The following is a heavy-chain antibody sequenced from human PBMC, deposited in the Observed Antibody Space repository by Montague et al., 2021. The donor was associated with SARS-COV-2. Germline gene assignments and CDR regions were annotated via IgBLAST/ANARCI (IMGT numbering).Heavy chain of an antibody. J-gene: IGHJ4*02. Sequence: SETLSLTCSVSGGSFDSDNFFWGWIRQPPGKRLEWIGVISNGGRTFDNPSLKSRVTISVHTSRNQLSLNVKSVTAADTAVYYCARHRRYDVVTYYLDFWGQGILVTVSS. D-gene: IGHD3-9*01. CDR1: GGSFDSDNFF. CDR3: ARHRRYDVVTYYLDF. V-gene: IGHV4-39*01. CDR2: ISNGGRT.